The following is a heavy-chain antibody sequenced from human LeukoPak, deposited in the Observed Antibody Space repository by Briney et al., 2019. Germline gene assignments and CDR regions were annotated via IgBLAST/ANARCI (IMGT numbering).Heavy chain of an antibody. V-gene: IGHV3-48*01. CDR2: ISSSSSTI. CDR1: GFTFSSYS. J-gene: IGHJ5*02. Sequence: GGSLRLSCAASGFTFSSYSMNWVRQAPGKGLEWVSYISSSSSTIYYADSVKGRFTISRDNAKNSLYLQMNSLRAEDTAIYYCAKRGNDYQFDPWGQGTLVTVSS. D-gene: IGHD4-11*01. CDR3: AKRGNDYQFDP.